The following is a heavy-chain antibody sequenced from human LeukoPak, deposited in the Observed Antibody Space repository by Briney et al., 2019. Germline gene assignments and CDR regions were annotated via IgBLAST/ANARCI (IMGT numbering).Heavy chain of an antibody. CDR2: INPNSGDT. V-gene: IGHV1-2*02. CDR3: ARVDHRLGEGFDY. D-gene: IGHD3-16*01. Sequence: ASVKVSCKASGYTFTGYFIHWVRQAPGQGLEWMGWINPNSGDTNYAQKFQARATMTTDTSTSTAYMELRSLRSDDTAVYYCARVDHRLGEGFDYWGQGTLVTVSS. J-gene: IGHJ4*02. CDR1: GYTFTGYF.